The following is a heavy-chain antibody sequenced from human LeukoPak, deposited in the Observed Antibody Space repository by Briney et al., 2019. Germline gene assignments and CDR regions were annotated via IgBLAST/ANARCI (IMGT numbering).Heavy chain of an antibody. CDR1: GFTFSSYG. J-gene: IGHJ4*02. V-gene: IGHV3-30*18. CDR3: AKGGPVSYSSGWLTH. D-gene: IGHD6-19*01. CDR2: ISYDGSNK. Sequence: TGGSLRLSCAASGFTFSSYGMHWVRQAPGKGLEWVAVISYDGSNKYYADSVKGRFTISRDNSKNTLYLQMNSLRAEDTAVYYCAKGGPVSYSSGWLTHWGQGTLVTVSS.